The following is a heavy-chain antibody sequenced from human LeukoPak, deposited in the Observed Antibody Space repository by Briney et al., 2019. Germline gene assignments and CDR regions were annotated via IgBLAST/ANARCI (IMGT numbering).Heavy chain of an antibody. J-gene: IGHJ4*02. D-gene: IGHD6-19*01. CDR3: AKDFVEKWLAPFDY. V-gene: IGHV3-30*18. Sequence: PGGSLRLSCVASGFTFSNYGMHWVRQAPGKGLEWVAVISYDGSNKYYADSVKGRFTISRDNSKNTLYLQMNSLRAEDTAVYYCAKDFVEKWLAPFDYWGQGTLVTVSS. CDR1: GFTFSNYG. CDR2: ISYDGSNK.